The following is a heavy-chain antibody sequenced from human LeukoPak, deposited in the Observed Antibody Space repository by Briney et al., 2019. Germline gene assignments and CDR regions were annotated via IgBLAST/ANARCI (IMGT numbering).Heavy chain of an antibody. V-gene: IGHV4-59*01. CDR1: NDSINNYY. Sequence: RSATLSLTCTVSNDSINNYYWSWIRQPPGKGLEWIGYIYYSGNTNYNPSLKSRVTISLDTSKNQFSLKLSSVTAADTAVYYCARKYNGYGGWIDYWAQGTLVTASS. CDR3: ARKYNGYGGWIDY. CDR2: IYYSGNT. D-gene: IGHD5-12*01. J-gene: IGHJ4*02.